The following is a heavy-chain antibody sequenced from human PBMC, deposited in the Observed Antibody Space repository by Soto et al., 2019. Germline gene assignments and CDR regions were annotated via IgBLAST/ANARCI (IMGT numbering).Heavy chain of an antibody. D-gene: IGHD6-6*01. CDR1: GGSVNSDNFY. Sequence: SETLSLTCTVSGGSVNSDNFYWSWIRQPPGRGLEWIGYIYYTGSTSYNPSLKSRVTISIDTSRNQFSLKLSSVTAADTAVYYCAREFSNSPEAFDSWGQGSLVTV. CDR2: IYYTGST. V-gene: IGHV4-61*01. J-gene: IGHJ4*02. CDR3: AREFSNSPEAFDS.